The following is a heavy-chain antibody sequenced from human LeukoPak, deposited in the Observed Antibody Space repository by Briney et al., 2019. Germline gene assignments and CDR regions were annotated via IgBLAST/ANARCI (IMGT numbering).Heavy chain of an antibody. CDR1: SGSITSSNW. CDR2: IYLRGNT. CDR3: ARGTITTVTDS. V-gene: IGHV4-4*02. J-gene: IGHJ4*02. D-gene: IGHD4-17*01. Sequence: SGTLSLTCAISSGSITSSNWWTWVRQPPGKGLEWVGEIYLRGNTNYNPSLESRVSTSVDESKTQLSLRLESVTAADTAVYYCARGTITTVTDSWGPGTLVTVSS.